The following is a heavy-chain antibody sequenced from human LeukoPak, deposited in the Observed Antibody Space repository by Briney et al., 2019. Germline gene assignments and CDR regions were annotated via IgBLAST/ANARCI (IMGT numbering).Heavy chain of an antibody. V-gene: IGHV1-18*01. J-gene: IGHJ5*02. Sequence: GASVKVSCKASGYTFTSYGISWVRQAPGQGLEWMGWISAYNGNTNYAQKLQGRVTMTTDTSTSTAHMELRSLRSDDTAVYYCARSMRGWNWFDPWGQGTLVTVSS. CDR1: GYTFTSYG. CDR2: ISAYNGNT. CDR3: ARSMRGWNWFDP.